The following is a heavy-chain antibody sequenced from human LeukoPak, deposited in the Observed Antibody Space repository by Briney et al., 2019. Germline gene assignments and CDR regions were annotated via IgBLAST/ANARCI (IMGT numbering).Heavy chain of an antibody. CDR1: GYTFTSYP. CDR2: ITTYNGNT. J-gene: IGHJ4*02. D-gene: IGHD4-17*01. V-gene: IGHV1-18*01. Sequence: ASVKVSCKASGYTFTSYPISWVRQAPGQGLEWMGWITTYNGNTNYAQKLQGRVTMTTDTSTSTVYMDLRGLRSDDTAVYYCARGYDYGDYVGDFDYWGQGTLVTVSS. CDR3: ARGYDYGDYVGDFDY.